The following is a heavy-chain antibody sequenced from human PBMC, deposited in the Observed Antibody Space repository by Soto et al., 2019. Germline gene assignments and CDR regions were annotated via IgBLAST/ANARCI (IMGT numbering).Heavy chain of an antibody. V-gene: IGHV3-33*01. Sequence: GGSLRLSCAASGFTFSSYAMHWVRQAPGKGLEWVAVIWYDGSKKYYADSVEGRFTISRDNSNNTLYLQMNSLRAEDTAVYYCARGSKDYYGLDVWGQGTTVTVSS. CDR3: ARGSKDYYGLDV. J-gene: IGHJ6*02. CDR1: GFTFSSYA. CDR2: IWYDGSKK.